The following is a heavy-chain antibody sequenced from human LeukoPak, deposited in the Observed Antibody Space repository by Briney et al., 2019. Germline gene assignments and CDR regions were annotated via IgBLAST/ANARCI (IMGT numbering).Heavy chain of an antibody. V-gene: IGHV4-59*08. CDR1: GGSISSYY. Sequence: KPSETLSLTCTVSGGSISSYYWSRIRQPPGKGLEWIGYIYYTGTTNYNPSLKSRVTISVDASKNQFSLKLSSVTAADTAVYYCAIRYYGDVYHFDYWGRGTLVTVSS. J-gene: IGHJ4*02. D-gene: IGHD4-17*01. CDR2: IYYTGTT. CDR3: AIRYYGDVYHFDY.